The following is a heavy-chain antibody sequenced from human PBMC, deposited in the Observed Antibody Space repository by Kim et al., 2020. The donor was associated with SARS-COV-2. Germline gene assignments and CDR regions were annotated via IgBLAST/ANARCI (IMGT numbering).Heavy chain of an antibody. CDR2: INTNTGNP. V-gene: IGHV7-4-1*02. D-gene: IGHD3-9*01. J-gene: IGHJ4*02. CDR3: ARDPRTDGRYFDWLFSYYFDY. CDR1: GYTFTSYA. Sequence: ASVKVSCKASGYTFTSYAMNWVRQAPGQGLEWMGWINTNTGNPTYAQGFTGRFVFSLDTSVSTAYLQISSLKAEDTAVYYCARDPRTDGRYFDWLFSYYFDYWGQGTLVTVSS.